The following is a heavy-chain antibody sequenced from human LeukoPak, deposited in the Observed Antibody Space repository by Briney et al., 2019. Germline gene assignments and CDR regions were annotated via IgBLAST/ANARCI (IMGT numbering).Heavy chain of an antibody. J-gene: IGHJ4*02. CDR1: GYTFTSYG. D-gene: IGHD2-15*01. Sequence: ASVKVSCKASGYTFTSYGISWVRQAPGQGLEWMGWISAYNGNTNYAQKLQGRVTMTTDTSTSTAYMELSRLRSDDTAVYYCARGIYCSGGSCYRFFDYWGQGTLVTVSS. V-gene: IGHV1-18*01. CDR2: ISAYNGNT. CDR3: ARGIYCSGGSCYRFFDY.